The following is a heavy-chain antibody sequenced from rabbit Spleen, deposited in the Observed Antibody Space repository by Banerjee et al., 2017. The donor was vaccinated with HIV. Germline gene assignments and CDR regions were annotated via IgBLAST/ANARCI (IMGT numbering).Heavy chain of an antibody. J-gene: IGHJ6*01. Sequence: QSLEESGGGLVQPEGSLTLTCTASGFSFSSSYYMCWVRQAPGKGLEWIACIDAGSSGFTYFATWAKGRFTISKSSSTTVTLQMTGLTVADTATYFCARDTGSSFSSYGMDLWGPGTLVTVS. CDR2: IDAGSSGFT. CDR3: ARDTGSSFSSYGMDL. CDR1: GFSFSSSYY. D-gene: IGHD8-1*01. V-gene: IGHV1S40*01.